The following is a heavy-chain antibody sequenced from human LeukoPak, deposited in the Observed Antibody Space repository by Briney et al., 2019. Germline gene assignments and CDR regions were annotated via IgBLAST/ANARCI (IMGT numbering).Heavy chain of an antibody. Sequence: SETLSLTCAVYGGSFNAHYWTWLRQPPGKGLEWIGEINHSGSTNYNPSLKSRVTISVDTSKNQFSLKLSSVTAADTAVYYCARGYYGDYGTVDAFDLWGQGTMVTVSS. CDR3: ARGYYGDYGTVDAFDL. CDR1: GGSFNAHY. V-gene: IGHV4-34*01. D-gene: IGHD4-17*01. CDR2: INHSGST. J-gene: IGHJ3*01.